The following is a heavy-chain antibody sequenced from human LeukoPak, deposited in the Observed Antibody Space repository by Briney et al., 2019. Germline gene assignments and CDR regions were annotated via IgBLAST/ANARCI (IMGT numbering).Heavy chain of an antibody. J-gene: IGHJ4*02. D-gene: IGHD1-26*01. Sequence: GGSLRLSCATSAFTFSSYEMNWVRQAPGKGLEWVSSISSSGSIIYYADSVKGRFNISRDNAKNSLYLQMNSLRAEDTAIYYCSSSGEHGSCNYGGQGTRVTVST. V-gene: IGHV3-48*03. CDR3: SSSGEHGSCNY. CDR2: ISSSGSII. CDR1: AFTFSSYE.